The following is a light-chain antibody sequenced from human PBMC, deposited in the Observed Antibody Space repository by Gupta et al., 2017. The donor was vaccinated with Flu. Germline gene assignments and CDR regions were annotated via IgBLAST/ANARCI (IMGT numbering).Light chain of an antibody. J-gene: IGKJ1*01. Sequence: RATLACRARQSVSINLSWYQQNPGQAPRLLIYGAATRATGIPARISGSGSGTEFTLTISSLQSEDFAVYYCQQYNNWPPPWTFGQGTKVDIK. V-gene: IGKV3-15*01. CDR2: GAA. CDR3: QQYNNWPPPWT. CDR1: QSVSIN.